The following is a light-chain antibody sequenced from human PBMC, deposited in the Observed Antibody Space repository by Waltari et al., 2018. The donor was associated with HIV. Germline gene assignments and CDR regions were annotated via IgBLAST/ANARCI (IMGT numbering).Light chain of an antibody. Sequence: SGTSSDISTYDFVSWYQKHPAKAPKLLIYDVTARPSGVSRRFSGSKSGSTASLTISSIQADDEADYYCSSYTTSNTVVFGPGTKLSVL. CDR2: DVT. CDR3: SSYTTSNTVV. CDR1: SSDISTYDF. J-gene: IGLJ2*01. V-gene: IGLV2-14*03.